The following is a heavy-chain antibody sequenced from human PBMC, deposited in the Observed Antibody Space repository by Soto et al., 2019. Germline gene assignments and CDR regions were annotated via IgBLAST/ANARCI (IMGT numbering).Heavy chain of an antibody. CDR2: IYYSGST. V-gene: IGHV4-59*08. CDR1: GGSMSSYY. D-gene: IGHD4-17*01. Sequence: SETLSLTCTVSGGSMSSYYWGWFRQPPGKGLEWIGYIYYSGSTSYNPSLKSRLSISLETSKKQFSLRMTSVTAADTAVYYCARSLTTVVTMDVWGQGTTVTVSS. J-gene: IGHJ6*02. CDR3: ARSLTTVVTMDV.